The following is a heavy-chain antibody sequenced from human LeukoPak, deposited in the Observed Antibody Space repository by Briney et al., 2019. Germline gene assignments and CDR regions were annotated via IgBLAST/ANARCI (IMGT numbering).Heavy chain of an antibody. J-gene: IGHJ4*02. CDR3: ARGRASGIAAAGTYYFDY. V-gene: IGHV4-31*03. CDR1: GRSISSGCYY. Sequence: SETLSLTCTVSGRSISSGCYYWSWIRQHPGKGLEWFGYIYYSGSTYYNPSLKSRVTISVDTSKNQFSLKLSSVTAADTAVYYCARGRASGIAAAGTYYFDYWGQGTLVTVSS. D-gene: IGHD6-13*01. CDR2: IYYSGST.